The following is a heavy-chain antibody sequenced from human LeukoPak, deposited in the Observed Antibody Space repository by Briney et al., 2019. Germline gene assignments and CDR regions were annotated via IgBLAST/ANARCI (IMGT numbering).Heavy chain of an antibody. CDR2: ISGSGGST. J-gene: IGHJ4*02. CDR1: GFTFSSYA. CDR3: AKVRSYGVAPFDY. V-gene: IGHV3-23*01. Sequence: GGSLRLSCAACGFTFSSYAMSWVRQAPGKGLEWVSAISGSGGSTYYADSVKGRFTISRDNSKNTLYLQMNSLRAEDTAVYYCAKVRSYGVAPFDYWGQGTLVTVSS. D-gene: IGHD5-18*01.